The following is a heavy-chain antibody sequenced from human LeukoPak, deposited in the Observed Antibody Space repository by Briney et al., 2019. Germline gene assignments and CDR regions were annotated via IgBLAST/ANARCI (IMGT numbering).Heavy chain of an antibody. CDR1: GYTFTGYL. D-gene: IGHD5-24*01. CDR3: VRGLTTMATWLYL. J-gene: IGHJ2*01. V-gene: IGHV1-2*06. CDR2: ISPNSGDT. Sequence: ASVKVSCKASGYTFTGYLMHWVRQAPGQGLEWMGRISPNSGDTKYAQNFQGRVTMTRDTSISTAYMEVSRLRSDDTAVYYCVRGLTTMATWLYLWGRGTLVTVSS.